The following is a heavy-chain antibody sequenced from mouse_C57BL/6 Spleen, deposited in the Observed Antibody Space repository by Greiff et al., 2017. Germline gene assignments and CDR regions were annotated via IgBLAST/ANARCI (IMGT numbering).Heavy chain of an antibody. V-gene: IGHV3-6*01. Sequence: EVQLQESGPGLVKPSQSLSLTCSVTGYSITSGYYWNWIRQFPGNKLEWMGYISYDGSNNYNPSLKNRISITRDTSKNQFFLKLNSVTTEDTATYYCARGFITTVVAEDWFAYWGQGTLVTVSA. CDR1: GYSITSGYY. J-gene: IGHJ3*01. CDR3: ARGFITTVVAEDWFAY. CDR2: ISYDGSN. D-gene: IGHD1-1*01.